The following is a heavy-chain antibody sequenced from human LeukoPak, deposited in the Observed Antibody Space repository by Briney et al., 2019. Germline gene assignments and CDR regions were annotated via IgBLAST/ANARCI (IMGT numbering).Heavy chain of an antibody. D-gene: IGHD3-3*01. Sequence: SETLSLTCAVSGGSISSYYWSWLRQPPGKGLEWIGFIYYSGSTNYNPSLESRDTISVDTSKKQFSLKLRSVTAADTAVYYCARPQSGYHTYNGFDIWGQGTMVTVSS. CDR1: GGSISSYY. J-gene: IGHJ3*02. CDR2: IYYSGST. CDR3: ARPQSGYHTYNGFDI. V-gene: IGHV4-59*01.